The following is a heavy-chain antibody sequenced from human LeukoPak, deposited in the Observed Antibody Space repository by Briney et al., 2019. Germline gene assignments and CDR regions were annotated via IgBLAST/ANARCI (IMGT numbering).Heavy chain of an antibody. CDR2: ISPSGGST. CDR3: ARVDTAMVIDY. V-gene: IGHV1-46*01. Sequence: GASVKVSFKASGYTFTSYYMHWVRQAPGQGLEWMGIISPSGGSTSYAQKFQGRVTMTRDTSTSTVYMELSSLRSEDTAVYYCARVDTAMVIDYWGQGTLVTVSS. J-gene: IGHJ4*02. D-gene: IGHD5-18*01. CDR1: GYTFTSYY.